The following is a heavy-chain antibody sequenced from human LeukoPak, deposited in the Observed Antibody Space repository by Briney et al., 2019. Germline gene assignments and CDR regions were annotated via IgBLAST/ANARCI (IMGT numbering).Heavy chain of an antibody. CDR2: ISWKSDSM. Sequence: GGSLRLSCEASGFIFDDYAMHWVRQVPGKGLEWVSGISWKSDSMRYADSVKGRFTVSRDNAKNTLYLQMNSLRAEDTAVYYCARRGAATDSFDIWGKGTMVTVSS. CDR3: ARRGAATDSFDI. CDR1: GFIFDDYA. V-gene: IGHV3-9*01. J-gene: IGHJ3*02. D-gene: IGHD1-26*01.